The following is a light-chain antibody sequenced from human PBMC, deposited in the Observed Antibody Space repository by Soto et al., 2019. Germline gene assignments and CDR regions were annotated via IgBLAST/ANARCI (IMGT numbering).Light chain of an antibody. Sequence: DIQMTQSPSTLSASVGDRVTITCRASQTIGSWLAWFQQKPGKAPKVLIYKVSGLESGVPSRFSGSGSGTEFTLTSSSLQPDDFATYYCQQYNSNPWTFGQGTKVEIK. V-gene: IGKV1-5*03. CDR1: QTIGSW. J-gene: IGKJ1*01. CDR2: KVS. CDR3: QQYNSNPWT.